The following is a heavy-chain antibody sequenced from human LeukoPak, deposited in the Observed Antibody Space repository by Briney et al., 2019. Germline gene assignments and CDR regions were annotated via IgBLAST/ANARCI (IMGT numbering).Heavy chain of an antibody. CDR1: GGSISSGYYH. CDR2: IHYSGTT. Sequence: SQTLSLTCTVSGGSISSGYYHWSWIRQLPGKGLEWIGYIHYSGTTYYNSSLKSRVTISVDTSENVFSLRLNPVTAADTAVYYCARGAYFDWLFFDHWGQGILVTVSS. CDR3: ARGAYFDWLFFDH. D-gene: IGHD3-9*01. V-gene: IGHV4-31*03. J-gene: IGHJ4*02.